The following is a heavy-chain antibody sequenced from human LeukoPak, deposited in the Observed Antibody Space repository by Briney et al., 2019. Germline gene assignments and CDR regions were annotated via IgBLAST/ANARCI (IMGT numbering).Heavy chain of an antibody. CDR2: IKQDGSEK. CDR3: ARYYDSAGYYVGRFDY. CDR1: GFTFSVYW. Sequence: GGSLRLSCAVSGFTFSVYWMSWVRQAPGKGLEWVANIKQDGSEKYYVDSVKGRFTISRDNAKNSLYLQMNSLRAEDTAVYYCARYYDSAGYYVGRFDYWGQGTLVTDSS. J-gene: IGHJ4*02. D-gene: IGHD3-22*01. V-gene: IGHV3-7*01.